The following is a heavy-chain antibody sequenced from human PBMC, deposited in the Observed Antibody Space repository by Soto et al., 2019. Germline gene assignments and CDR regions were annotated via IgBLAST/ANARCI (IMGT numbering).Heavy chain of an antibody. Sequence: GESLKISCKGSGYSFTSYWISWVRRMPGKGLEWMGRIDPSDSYTNYSPSFQGHVTISADKSISTAYPQWSSLKASDTAMYYCARHRSSGKRILYGMDVWGQGTTVTVSS. J-gene: IGHJ6*02. D-gene: IGHD6-25*01. CDR1: GYSFTSYW. CDR2: IDPSDSYT. V-gene: IGHV5-10-1*01. CDR3: ARHRSSGKRILYGMDV.